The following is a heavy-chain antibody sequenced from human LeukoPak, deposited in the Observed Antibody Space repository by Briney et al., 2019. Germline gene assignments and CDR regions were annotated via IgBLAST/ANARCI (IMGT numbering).Heavy chain of an antibody. CDR1: GFTFSSYS. CDR2: ISSSSSYI. V-gene: IGHV3-21*01. J-gene: IGHJ5*02. Sequence: GGSLRLSCAASGFTFSSYSMNWVRQAPGKGLEWVSSISSSSSYIYYADSVKGRFTISRDNAKNSLYLQMNSLRADDTAVYYCARAVCDRWQPTRPWSNWFDPWGQGTLVTVSS. CDR3: ARAVCDRWQPTRPWSNWFDP. D-gene: IGHD2-15*01.